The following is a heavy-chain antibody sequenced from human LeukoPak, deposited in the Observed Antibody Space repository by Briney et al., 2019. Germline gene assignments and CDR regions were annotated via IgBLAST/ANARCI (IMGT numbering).Heavy chain of an antibody. Sequence: QPGGSLRLSCAASGFTFSSYGIQWVRQAPGKGLEWVTVISYDGGNKYYADSVKGRFTISRDNSKNTVYLQMNSLRAEDTAVYYCAKEFTTMSHFDYWGQGTLVTVSS. CDR3: AKEFTTMSHFDY. V-gene: IGHV3-30*18. CDR2: ISYDGGNK. D-gene: IGHD3-10*02. J-gene: IGHJ4*02. CDR1: GFTFSSYG.